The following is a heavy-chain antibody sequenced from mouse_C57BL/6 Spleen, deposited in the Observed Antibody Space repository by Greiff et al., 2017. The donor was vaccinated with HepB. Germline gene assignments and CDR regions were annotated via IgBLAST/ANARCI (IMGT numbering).Heavy chain of an antibody. J-gene: IGHJ4*01. Sequence: QVQLKQPGAELVKPGASVKLSCKASGYTFTSYWMHWVKQRPGRGLEWIGRIDPNSGGTKYNEKFKSKATLTVDKPSSTAYMQRSSLTSEDSAVYYCARSSIIYYYGSSPYAMDYWGQGTSVTVSS. CDR2: IDPNSGGT. CDR3: ARSSIIYYYGSSPYAMDY. V-gene: IGHV1-72*01. D-gene: IGHD1-1*01. CDR1: GYTFTSYW.